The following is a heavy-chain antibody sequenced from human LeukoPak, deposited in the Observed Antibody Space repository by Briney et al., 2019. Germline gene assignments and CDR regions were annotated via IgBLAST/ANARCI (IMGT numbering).Heavy chain of an antibody. CDR2: IGYDGSNK. Sequence: GRSLRLSCAASGFTFSSYGMHWVRQAPGKGLEWVAVIGYDGSNKYYADSVKGRFTISRDNSKNTLYLQMNSLRAEDTAVYYCARDSARYCSSTSCMYYFDYWGQGTLVTVSS. J-gene: IGHJ4*02. V-gene: IGHV3-33*01. D-gene: IGHD2-2*01. CDR3: ARDSARYCSSTSCMYYFDY. CDR1: GFTFSSYG.